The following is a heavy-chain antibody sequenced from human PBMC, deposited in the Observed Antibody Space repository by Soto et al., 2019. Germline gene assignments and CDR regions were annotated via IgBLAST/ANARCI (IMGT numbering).Heavy chain of an antibody. J-gene: IGHJ5*02. D-gene: IGHD6-19*01. V-gene: IGHV4-4*07. CDR3: ARDLVGYSSDSFNWFDP. Sequence: SEPLSLTCTVSGGSISSSYWSWIRQPAGKGLEWIGRIYASGSTNYNPSLKSRVTMSVDTSKNQFSLKVNSVTAADTAVYYCARDLVGYSSDSFNWFDPWGQGTLVTVSS. CDR1: GGSISSSY. CDR2: IYASGST.